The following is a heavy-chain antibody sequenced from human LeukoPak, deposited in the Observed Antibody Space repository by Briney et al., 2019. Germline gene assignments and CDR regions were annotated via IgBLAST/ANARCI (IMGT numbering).Heavy chain of an antibody. J-gene: IGHJ6*03. CDR1: AGSISSGSYY. V-gene: IGHV4-61*02. CDR3: ARGFGGSYYYYMDV. D-gene: IGHD3-3*01. Sequence: PSETLSLTCTVSAGSISSGSYYWSWIRPPAGKGLEWIGRIYTCGSTNYNPSLKSRVTISVDASKNQFSLKLSSVTAADTAVYYCARGFGGSYYYYMDVWGKGTTVTVSS. CDR2: IYTCGST.